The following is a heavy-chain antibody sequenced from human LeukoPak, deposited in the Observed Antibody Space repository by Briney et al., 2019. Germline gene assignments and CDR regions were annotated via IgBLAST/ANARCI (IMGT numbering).Heavy chain of an antibody. V-gene: IGHV3-7*01. CDR1: GFTFSNYW. Sequence: GGSLRLSCAASGFTFSNYWMSWVRQAPGKGLERVANIKQDGSEKYYVDSVKGRFTISRDNAKNSLYLQMNSLRAEDTAVYYCARENPGAYYCSSTSCYGAFDIWGQGTMVTVSS. CDR3: ARENPGAYYCSSTSCYGAFDI. J-gene: IGHJ3*02. CDR2: IKQDGSEK. D-gene: IGHD2-2*01.